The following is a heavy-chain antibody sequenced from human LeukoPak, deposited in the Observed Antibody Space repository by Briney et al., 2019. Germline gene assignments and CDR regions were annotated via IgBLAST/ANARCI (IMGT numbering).Heavy chain of an antibody. J-gene: IGHJ4*02. D-gene: IGHD6-6*01. CDR2: MWDDATNK. CDR3: ARDCCSSSFASDY. Sequence: GGSLRLSCAASGLTLSGSGMHWVRQAPGKGLEWVAVMWDDATNKYYADSVKGRFTISRDNSKNTLYLQMSNLGAEDTAVYFCARDCCSSSFASDYWGQGTPVTVSS. CDR1: GLTLSGSG. V-gene: IGHV3-33*01.